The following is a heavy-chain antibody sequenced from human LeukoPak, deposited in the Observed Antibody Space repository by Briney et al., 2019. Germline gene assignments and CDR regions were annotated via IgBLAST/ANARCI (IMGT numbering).Heavy chain of an antibody. D-gene: IGHD2-2*01. CDR2: IYTSGST. Sequence: PSEALSLTCTVSGGSISSGSYYWSWIRQPAGKGLEWIGRIYTSGSTNYNPSLKSRVTISVDTSKNQFSLKLSSVTAADTAVYYCARDGDVVVPAATRGAFDIWGQGTMVTVSS. CDR1: GGSISSGSYY. V-gene: IGHV4-61*02. CDR3: ARDGDVVVPAATRGAFDI. J-gene: IGHJ3*02.